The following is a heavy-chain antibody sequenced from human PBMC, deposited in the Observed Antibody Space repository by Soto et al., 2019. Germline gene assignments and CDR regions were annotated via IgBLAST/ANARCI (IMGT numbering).Heavy chain of an antibody. D-gene: IGHD6-19*01. V-gene: IGHV1-69*04. CDR2: IIPILGIA. CDR3: ARDQQGVAGTTSLLDY. Sequence: ASVKVSCKASGGTFSSYTISWVRQAPGQGLEWMGRIIPILGIANYAQKFQGRVTITADKSTSTAYMELSSLRSEDTAVYYCARDQQGVAGTTSLLDYWGQGTLVTVSS. CDR1: GGTFSSYT. J-gene: IGHJ4*02.